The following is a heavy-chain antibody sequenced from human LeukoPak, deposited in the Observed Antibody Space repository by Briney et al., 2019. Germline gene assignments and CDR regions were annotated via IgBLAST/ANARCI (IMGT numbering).Heavy chain of an antibody. CDR1: GFIFSCYG. CDR3: AKDYGDYHYYYYYGMDV. D-gene: IGHD4-17*01. Sequence: PGGSLRLSCAASGFIFSCYGMHWVRQAPGKGLEWVAVISYDGSNKYYADSVKGRFTISRDNSKNTLYLQMNSLRAEDTAVYYCAKDYGDYHYYYYYGMDVWGQGTTVTVSS. J-gene: IGHJ6*02. CDR2: ISYDGSNK. V-gene: IGHV3-30*18.